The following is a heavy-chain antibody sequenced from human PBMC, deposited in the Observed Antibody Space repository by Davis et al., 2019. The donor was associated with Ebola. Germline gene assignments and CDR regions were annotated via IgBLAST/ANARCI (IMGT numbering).Heavy chain of an antibody. D-gene: IGHD6-6*01. CDR2: FDPEDGET. CDR3: ARRHIAARYYYYYGMDV. J-gene: IGHJ6*02. Sequence: AASVKVSCKASGYTFTSYGISWVRQAPGQGLEWMGGFDPEDGETIYAQKFQGRVTMTRNTSISTAYMELSSLRSEDTAVYYCARRHIAARYYYYYGMDVWGQGTTVTVSS. V-gene: IGHV1-8*02. CDR1: GYTFTSYG.